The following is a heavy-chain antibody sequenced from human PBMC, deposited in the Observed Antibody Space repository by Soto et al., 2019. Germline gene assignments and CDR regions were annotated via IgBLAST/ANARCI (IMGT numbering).Heavy chain of an antibody. V-gene: IGHV1-46*01. D-gene: IGHD3-22*01. CDR3: ARDRVYDSSGYCWFDP. CDR2: INPSGGST. Sequence: ASVKVSCKVSGYTLTELSMHWVRQAPGQGLEWMGIINPSGGSTSYAQKFQGRVTMTRDTSTSTVYMELSSLRSEDTAVYYCARDRVYDSSGYCWFDPWGQGTLVTVSS. CDR1: GYTLTELS. J-gene: IGHJ5*02.